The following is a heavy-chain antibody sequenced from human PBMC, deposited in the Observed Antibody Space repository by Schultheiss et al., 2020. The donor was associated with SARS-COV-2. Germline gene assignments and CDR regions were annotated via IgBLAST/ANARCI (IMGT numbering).Heavy chain of an antibody. D-gene: IGHD1-14*01. CDR1: GFTFSSYW. Sequence: GESLKISCAASGFTFSSYWMHWVRQAPGKGLEWVSVIYSGGSTYYADSVKGRFTISRDNSKNTLYLQMNSLRAEDTAVYYCARAEVYFYGMDVWGQGTTVTVSS. CDR2: IYSGGST. CDR3: ARAEVYFYGMDV. V-gene: IGHV3-66*01. J-gene: IGHJ6*02.